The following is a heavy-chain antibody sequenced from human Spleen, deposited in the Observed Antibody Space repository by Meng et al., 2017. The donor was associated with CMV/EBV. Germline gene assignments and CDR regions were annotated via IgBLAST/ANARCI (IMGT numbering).Heavy chain of an antibody. Sequence: GGSLRLSCETSGFIFSSNWMSWVRQAPGKGLEWVANINEDGSVEYYVDSVKGRFTISRDNAKNAVYLQMNSLRAEDTAVYYCARDREAARPGYYYGMDVWGQGTTVTVSS. J-gene: IGHJ6*02. CDR1: GFIFSSNW. CDR3: ARDREAARPGYYYGMDV. V-gene: IGHV3-7*01. CDR2: INEDGSVE. D-gene: IGHD6-6*01.